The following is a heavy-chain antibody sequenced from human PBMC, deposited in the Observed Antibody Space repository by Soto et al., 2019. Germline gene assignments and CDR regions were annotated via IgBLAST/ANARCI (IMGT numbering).Heavy chain of an antibody. V-gene: IGHV5-51*01. CDR3: ARLRLDSYYYFYGMDV. CDR1: GYSVTSYW. D-gene: IGHD6-19*01. CDR2: IYPGDSDT. Sequence: DSLTISRKGSGYSVTSYWIGLVRQMTGKGLEWMGIIYPGDSDTRYSPSFQGQVTISADKSISTAYLQWSSLKASDTAMYYCARLRLDSYYYFYGMDVWGQGTTVTVSS. J-gene: IGHJ6*02.